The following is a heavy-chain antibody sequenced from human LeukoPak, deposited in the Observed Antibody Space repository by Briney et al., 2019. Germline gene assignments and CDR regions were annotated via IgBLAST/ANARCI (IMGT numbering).Heavy chain of an antibody. V-gene: IGHV4-59*08. Sequence: SETLSLTCTVSGGSISSYYWSWIRQPPGKGLEWIGYTYYSGSTNYNPSLKSRVTISVDTSKNQFSLKLSSVTAADTAVYYCARLLVPTTYFYYYYGMDVWGQGTTVTVSS. CDR2: TYYSGST. J-gene: IGHJ6*02. CDR3: ARLLVPTTYFYYYYGMDV. D-gene: IGHD4-17*01. CDR1: GGSISSYY.